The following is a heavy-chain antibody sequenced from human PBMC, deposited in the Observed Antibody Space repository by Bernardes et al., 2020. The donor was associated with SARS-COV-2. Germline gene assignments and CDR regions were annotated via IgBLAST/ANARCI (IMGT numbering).Heavy chain of an antibody. Sequence: GGSLRLSCAASGFTFSTYDMNWVRQAPGKGLEWISCITSRSSAIDYAASVKGRFTVSRDNPKNSMYLQMNSLRDEDTAVYYCARGDGYKPRFDYWGQGILVTVSS. D-gene: IGHD5-12*01. V-gene: IGHV3-48*02. CDR3: ARGDGYKPRFDY. CDR2: ITSRSSAI. CDR1: GFTFSTYD. J-gene: IGHJ4*02.